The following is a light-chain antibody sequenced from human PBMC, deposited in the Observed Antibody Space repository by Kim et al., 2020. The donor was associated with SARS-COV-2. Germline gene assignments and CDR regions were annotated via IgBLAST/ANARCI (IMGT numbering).Light chain of an antibody. CDR1: KLGDKY. CDR2: QDT. J-gene: IGLJ3*02. Sequence: SYELTQPPSVSVSPGQTASITCSGDKLGDKYAFWYQQKPGQSPVLVIYQDTKRPSGIPERFSGSNSGNTATLTISGTQAMDEADYYCQAWDSSTAVFGGGTQLTV. V-gene: IGLV3-1*01. CDR3: QAWDSSTAV.